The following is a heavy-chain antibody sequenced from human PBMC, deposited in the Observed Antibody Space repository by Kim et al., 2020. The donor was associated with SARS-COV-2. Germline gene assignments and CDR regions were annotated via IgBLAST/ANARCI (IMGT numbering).Heavy chain of an antibody. CDR2: IYYSGST. J-gene: IGHJ5*02. D-gene: IGHD1-26*01. Sequence: SETLSLTCTVSGGSISSGGYYWSWIRQHPGKGLEWIGYIYYSGSTYYNPSLKSRVTISVDTSKNQFSLKLSSVTAADTAVYYCAREWPIVGATAGWWFDPWGQGTLVTVSS. CDR3: AREWPIVGATAGWWFDP. V-gene: IGHV4-31*03. CDR1: GGSISSGGYY.